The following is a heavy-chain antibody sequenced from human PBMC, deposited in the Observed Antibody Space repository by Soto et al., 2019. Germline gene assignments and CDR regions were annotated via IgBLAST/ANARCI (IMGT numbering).Heavy chain of an antibody. V-gene: IGHV3-23*01. Sequence: EVQLLESGGDLVQPGGSLRLSCAASGLNFSDYAMTWVRQAPGKGLEWVSSVSNRGDITYYADSVKGRFTISRDNSKNTLFMHINSLTAEDTALYYCARGDRGGSGSPASYYYSGLDVWGQGTTVTVSS. CDR1: GLNFSDYA. CDR2: VSNRGDIT. J-gene: IGHJ6*02. CDR3: ARGDRGGSGSPASYYYSGLDV. D-gene: IGHD3-10*01.